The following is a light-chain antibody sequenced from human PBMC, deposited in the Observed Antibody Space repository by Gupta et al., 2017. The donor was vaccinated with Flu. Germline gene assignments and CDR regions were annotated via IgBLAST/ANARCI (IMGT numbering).Light chain of an antibody. CDR2: DSS. V-gene: IGKV1-33*01. CDR1: QEISNY. CDR3: QREDNLPPWA. J-gene: IGKJ1*01. Sequence: DIQMTQSPSPLSASVADRVTITCQAIQEISNYLNWYQQKPGKAPKLLIYDSSSLEPGVPSRFRGSGTGTDFTFTISSLQPEDIEIYYCQREDNLPPWAFGQGTKVEIK.